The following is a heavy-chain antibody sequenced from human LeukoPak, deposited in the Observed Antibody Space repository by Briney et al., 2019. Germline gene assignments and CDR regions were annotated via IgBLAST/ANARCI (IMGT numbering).Heavy chain of an antibody. J-gene: IGHJ4*02. V-gene: IGHV3-74*01. CDR1: GFTFSNYW. D-gene: IGHD6-13*01. Sequence: GGSLRPSCAASGFTFSNYWMHWVRQAPGKGLVWVSRINSDGSITNYADSVKGRFTISRDNAKNTLFLQMNSLRAEDTAVYYCSAATGTHDFWGQETLVTVSS. CDR2: INSDGSIT. CDR3: SAATGTHDF.